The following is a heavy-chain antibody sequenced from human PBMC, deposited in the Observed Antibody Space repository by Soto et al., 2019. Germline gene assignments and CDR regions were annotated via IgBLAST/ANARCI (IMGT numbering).Heavy chain of an antibody. V-gene: IGHV3-11*01. Sequence: GGSLRLSCAASGFTFSDYYMSGIRQAPGKGLGWVSYISSSGSTIYYADSVKGRFTISRDNAKNSLYLQMNSLRAEDTAVYYCAGGYSSGWYSGLSYYYYYGMDVWGQGTTVTVSS. J-gene: IGHJ6*02. CDR1: GFTFSDYY. CDR2: ISSSGSTI. CDR3: AGGYSSGWYSGLSYYYYYGMDV. D-gene: IGHD6-19*01.